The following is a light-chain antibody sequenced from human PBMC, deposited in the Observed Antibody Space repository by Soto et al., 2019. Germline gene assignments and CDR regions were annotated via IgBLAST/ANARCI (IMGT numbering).Light chain of an antibody. CDR3: QQADSFPLT. J-gene: IGKJ2*01. CDR2: DAS. Sequence: AVQLTQSPSSLSASVGDRVTITCRASRGIASALAWYQQKPGKPPMLLIYDASSLESEVPSRFSGSGSGTDFTLTINSLQPEDFASYYCQQADSFPLTFGQGTKLEIK. V-gene: IGKV1-13*02. CDR1: RGIASA.